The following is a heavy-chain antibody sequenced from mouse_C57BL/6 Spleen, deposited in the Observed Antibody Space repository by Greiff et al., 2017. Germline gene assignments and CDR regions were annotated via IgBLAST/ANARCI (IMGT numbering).Heavy chain of an antibody. D-gene: IGHD3-2*02. J-gene: IGHJ4*01. Sequence: QVQLQQPGAELVMPGASVTLSCKASGYTFTSYWMHWVKQRPGQGLEWIGEIDPSDGYTNYNQKFKGKSTLTVDKSSSTAYMQLSSLTSEDSAVYYCARAGGQEAMDYWGQGTSVTVSS. V-gene: IGHV1-69*01. CDR2: IDPSDGYT. CDR1: GYTFTSYW. CDR3: ARAGGQEAMDY.